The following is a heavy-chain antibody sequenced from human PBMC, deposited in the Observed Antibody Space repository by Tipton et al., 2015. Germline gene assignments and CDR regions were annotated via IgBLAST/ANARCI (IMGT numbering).Heavy chain of an antibody. CDR1: GYTFTSYY. CDR3: ARDQRDYGDYMDAFDI. Sequence: QLVQSGAEVKKPGASVKVSCKASGYTFTSYYMYWVRQSPGQGLEWMGVINPSGGSTNYAQKFQGRVTMTRDSSTSTVYMELSSLRAEDTAVDYCARDQRDYGDYMDAFDIWSQGTMVTVSS. V-gene: IGHV1-46*01. D-gene: IGHD4-17*01. J-gene: IGHJ3*02. CDR2: INPSGGST.